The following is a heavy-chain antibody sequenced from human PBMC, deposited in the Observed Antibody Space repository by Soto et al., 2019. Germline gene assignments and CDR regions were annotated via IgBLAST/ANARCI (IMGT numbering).Heavy chain of an antibody. J-gene: IGHJ4*02. CDR2: ISGSGGST. Sequence: GGSLRLSCAASGLTSSTYAMSWIRQAPGKGLEWVSGISGSGGSTYYADSVKGRFTISRDNSKNMLYLQMNSLRAEDTAVYYCAKRLTTVTTVFDYWGQGTLVTVSS. CDR1: GLTSSTYA. CDR3: AKRLTTVTTVFDY. V-gene: IGHV3-23*01. D-gene: IGHD4-17*01.